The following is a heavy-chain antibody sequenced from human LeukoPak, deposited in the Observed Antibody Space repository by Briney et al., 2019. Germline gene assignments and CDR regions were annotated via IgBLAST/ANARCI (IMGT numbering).Heavy chain of an antibody. J-gene: IGHJ4*02. CDR3: ARGYGGAAAVINFDY. V-gene: IGHV1-18*01. CDR1: GYTFTSYG. D-gene: IGHD6-13*01. Sequence: ASVKVSCKASGYTFTSYGISWVRQAPGQGLEWIGWISAYNGNTNYAQKFQGRVTMTTDTSTNTAHMELRSLRSDDTAVYYCARGYGGAAAVINFDYWGQGTLVTVSS. CDR2: ISAYNGNT.